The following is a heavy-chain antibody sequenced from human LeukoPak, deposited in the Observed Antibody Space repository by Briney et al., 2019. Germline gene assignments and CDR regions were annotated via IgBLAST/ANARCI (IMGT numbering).Heavy chain of an antibody. Sequence: GGSLRLSCAASGFTFNTYWMHWVRQAPGKGLVWVSRINSDGRSTSYADSVKGRFTISRDNSKNTLYLQMNSLRAEDTAVYYCARSRPPAMVRGAYFDYWGQGTLVTVSS. J-gene: IGHJ4*02. CDR3: ARSRPPAMVRGAYFDY. CDR1: GFTFNTYW. V-gene: IGHV3-74*01. D-gene: IGHD3-10*01. CDR2: INSDGRST.